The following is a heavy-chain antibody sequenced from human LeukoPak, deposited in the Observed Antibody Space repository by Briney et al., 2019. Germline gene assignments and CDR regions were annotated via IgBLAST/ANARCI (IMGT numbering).Heavy chain of an antibody. CDR1: GFTFGSYW. CDR2: INNDGTTT. CDR3: AGGGVTTPTPYYYYYGMDV. J-gene: IGHJ6*02. D-gene: IGHD3-16*01. Sequence: GGSLRLSCAASGFTFGSYWMHWVRQAPGKGLVWVSRINNDGTTTVYADSVRGRFTISRDNAKNTLYLQMNSLRAEDTAVYYCAGGGVTTPTPYYYYYGMDVWGQGTTVTVSS. V-gene: IGHV3-74*01.